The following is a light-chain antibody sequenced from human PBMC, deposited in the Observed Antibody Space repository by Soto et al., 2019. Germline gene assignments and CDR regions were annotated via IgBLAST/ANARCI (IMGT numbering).Light chain of an antibody. CDR2: WAS. CDR3: QQYDSTPRT. Sequence: DIVMTQSPDSLAVSLGERATINCKSSQSVLYSSNNKNYLAWYQQKPGQPPKLLIYWASTRESGVPDRFSGRGSGTDVTLTISSLQAEDVAVYYCQQYDSTPRTFGQGTKLEIK. CDR1: QSVLYSSNNKNY. J-gene: IGKJ2*01. V-gene: IGKV4-1*01.